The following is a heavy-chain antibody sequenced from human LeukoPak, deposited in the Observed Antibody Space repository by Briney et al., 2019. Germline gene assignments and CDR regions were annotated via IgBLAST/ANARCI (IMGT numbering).Heavy chain of an antibody. CDR3: TKDYGYSSSWYDY. J-gene: IGHJ4*02. D-gene: IGHD6-13*01. V-gene: IGHV3-9*01. CDR2: ISWNSASV. Sequence: GRSLRLSCEASGFTFDDYGMHWVRQAPGKGLEWVSTISWNSASVGYVDSVKGRFTISRDNAKKTLYLQMNSLRPEDTALYYCTKDYGYSSSWYDYWGQGTLVTVSS. CDR1: GFTFDDYG.